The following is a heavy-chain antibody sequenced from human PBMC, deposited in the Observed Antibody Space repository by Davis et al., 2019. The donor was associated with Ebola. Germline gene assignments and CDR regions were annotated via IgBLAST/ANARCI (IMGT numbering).Heavy chain of an antibody. V-gene: IGHV4-59*08. J-gene: IGHJ4*02. D-gene: IGHD2-2*01. Sequence: ESLKISCAASGFTFDDYAMHWIRQPPGKGLEWIGYIYYSGSTNYNPSLKSRVTISVDTSKNQFSLKLSSVTAADTAVYYCARHGLVVPAALDYWGQGTLVTVSS. CDR3: ARHGLVVPAALDY. CDR2: IYYSGST. CDR1: GFTFDDYA.